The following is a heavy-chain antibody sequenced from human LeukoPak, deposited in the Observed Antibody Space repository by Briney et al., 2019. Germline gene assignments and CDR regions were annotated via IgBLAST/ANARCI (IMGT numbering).Heavy chain of an antibody. CDR1: GFTFGDYA. CDR2: IRSKAYGGTT. J-gene: IGHJ6*03. Sequence: PGGSLRLSCTASGFTFGDYAMSWVRQAPGKGLEWVGFIRSKAYGGTTEYAASVKGRFTISRDDSKSIAYLQMNSLKTEDTAVYYCTRDSRIVVVTSGRGYYYYYMDVWGKGTTVTISS. CDR3: TRDSRIVVVTSGRGYYYYYMDV. V-gene: IGHV3-49*04. D-gene: IGHD3-22*01.